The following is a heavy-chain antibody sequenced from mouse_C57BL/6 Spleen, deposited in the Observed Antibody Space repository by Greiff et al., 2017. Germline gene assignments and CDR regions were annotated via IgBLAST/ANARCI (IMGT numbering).Heavy chain of an antibody. CDR3: ARGGTGYYFDY. CDR1: GYTFTSYW. V-gene: IGHV1-61*01. CDR2: IYPSDSAT. D-gene: IGHD3-3*01. J-gene: IGHJ2*01. Sequence: VQLQQPGAELVRPGSSVKLSCKASGYTFTSYWMDWVKQRPGQGLEWIGNIYPSDSATHYTQKFKDKATLTVDKSSSTAYMQLSSLTSEDSAVYYCARGGTGYYFDYWGQGTTLTVSS.